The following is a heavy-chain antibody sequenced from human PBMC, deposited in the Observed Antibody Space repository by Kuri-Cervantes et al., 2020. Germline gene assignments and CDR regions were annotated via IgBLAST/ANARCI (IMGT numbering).Heavy chain of an antibody. D-gene: IGHD3-3*01. CDR1: GFTFSSNA. CDR3: AKFLEWLSSFDC. V-gene: IGHV3-30-3*02. J-gene: IGHJ4*02. Sequence: GGSLRLSCAASGFTFSSNAMHWVRQAPGKGLEWVAVISYDGSNKYYADSVKGRFTISRDNSKNTLYLQMNSLRAEDTAVYYCAKFLEWLSSFDCWGQGTLVTVSS. CDR2: ISYDGSNK.